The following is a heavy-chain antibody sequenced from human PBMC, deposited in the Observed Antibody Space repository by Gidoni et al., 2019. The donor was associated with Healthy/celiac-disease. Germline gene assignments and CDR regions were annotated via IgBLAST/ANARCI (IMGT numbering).Heavy chain of an antibody. D-gene: IGHD4-4*01. CDR2: IYTSGST. J-gene: IGHJ6*02. CDR3: ARDPYSNYGGFAYYYYGMDV. CDR1: GGSISSGSYY. V-gene: IGHV4-61*02. Sequence: QVQLQESGPGLVKPSQTLSLPCTVSGGSISSGSYYWRWIRQPAGKGLEWIGRIYTSGSTNYNPSLKSRVTISVDTSKNQFSLKLSSVTAADTAVYYCARDPYSNYGGFAYYYYGMDVWGQGTTVTVSS.